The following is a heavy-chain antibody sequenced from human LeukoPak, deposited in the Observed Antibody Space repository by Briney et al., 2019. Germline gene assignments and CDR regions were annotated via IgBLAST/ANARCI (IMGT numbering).Heavy chain of an antibody. CDR1: GFTFSSYS. CDR2: ISSSSSYI. Sequence: GGSLRLSCAASGFTFSSYSMNWVRQAPGKGLEWVSSISSSSSYIYYADSAKGRFTISRDNAKNSLYLQMNSLRAEDTAVYYCARRVGFALDYWGQGTLVTVSS. D-gene: IGHD3-10*01. CDR3: ARRVGFALDY. J-gene: IGHJ4*02. V-gene: IGHV3-21*01.